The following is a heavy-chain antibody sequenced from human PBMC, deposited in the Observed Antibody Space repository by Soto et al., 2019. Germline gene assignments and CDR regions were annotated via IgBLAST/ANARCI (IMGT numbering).Heavy chain of an antibody. CDR2: ISVSSSHM. CDR1: GFIFSEYS. V-gene: IGHV3-21*01. D-gene: IGHD3-22*01. Sequence: GGSLRLSCKASGFIFSEYSMIWVRQAPGKGLEWVSSISVSSSHMYYADSLKGRFTISRDNAKNSLYLQMSGLRAEDAAVYFCAKYTHYSDRSAYHPPYYYDFWGQGILVTVSS. CDR3: AKYTHYSDRSAYHPPYYYDF. J-gene: IGHJ4*02.